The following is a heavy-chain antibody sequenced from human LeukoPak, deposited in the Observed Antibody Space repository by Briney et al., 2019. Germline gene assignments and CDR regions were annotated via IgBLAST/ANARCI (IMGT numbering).Heavy chain of an antibody. Sequence: PGASLRLSCAASGFSFSSYWMHWVRQDPGKGLMWVARISSDGSDTKYGDSVKGRFTISRDNAKNTLYLQMNSLRAEDTAVYYCARDQTQTGPTTVDHWGQGTQVTVSS. V-gene: IGHV3-74*01. D-gene: IGHD1-14*01. J-gene: IGHJ4*02. CDR2: ISSDGSDT. CDR3: ARDQTQTGPTTVDH. CDR1: GFSFSSYW.